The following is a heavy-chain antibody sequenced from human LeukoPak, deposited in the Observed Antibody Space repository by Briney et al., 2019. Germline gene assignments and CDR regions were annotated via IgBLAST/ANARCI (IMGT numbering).Heavy chain of an antibody. D-gene: IGHD3-16*01. Sequence: GSLRLSCAASGFTFSSYGMHWVRQAPGKGLEWVAVILNDGSQEKYAGSVKGRFTISRDNSKNTLFLQMNSLRAEDTAVYYCARDDALGDNALDIWGQGTMVTVSS. V-gene: IGHV3-33*01. CDR3: ARDDALGDNALDI. CDR1: GFTFSSYG. CDR2: ILNDGSQE. J-gene: IGHJ3*02.